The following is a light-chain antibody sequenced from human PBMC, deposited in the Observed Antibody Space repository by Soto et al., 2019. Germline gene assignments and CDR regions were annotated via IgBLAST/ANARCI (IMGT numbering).Light chain of an antibody. V-gene: IGLV2-8*01. J-gene: IGLJ2*01. Sequence: QLVLTQPPSASGSPGQSVTISCTGTSSDVGGYNYVSWYQQHPGKAPKLIIYEVTKRPSGVPDRFSGSKSGNTASLTVSGLQAEDEADYYCNSYAGSNNYVVFGGGTKLTVL. CDR1: SSDVGGYNY. CDR2: EVT. CDR3: NSYAGSNNYVV.